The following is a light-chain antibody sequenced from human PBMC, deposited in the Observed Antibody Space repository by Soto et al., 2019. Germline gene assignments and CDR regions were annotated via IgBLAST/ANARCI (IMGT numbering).Light chain of an antibody. CDR3: QQHGISPLRYT. CDR2: GAS. Sequence: EIVLMQSPGTLSLSPGERATLSCRASQSVSNNYLAGYQQKPGQAPRLLIYGASARATGVPDRFSGSGSGTDFPRTITRLEPEDFAVYYCQQHGISPLRYTFVQGTKLGVK. J-gene: IGKJ2*01. CDR1: QSVSNNY. V-gene: IGKV3-20*01.